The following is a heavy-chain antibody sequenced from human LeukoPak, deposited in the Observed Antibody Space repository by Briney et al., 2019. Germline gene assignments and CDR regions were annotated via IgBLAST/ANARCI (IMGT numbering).Heavy chain of an antibody. CDR3: AREGQLWLCFDY. D-gene: IGHD5-18*01. J-gene: IGHJ4*02. Sequence: GGSLRLSCAASGFTFSSYGMHWVRQAPGKGLEWVAVISYDGSNKYYADSVKGRFTISRDNSKNTLYLQMNSLRAEDTAVYYCAREGQLWLCFDYWGQGTLVTVSS. V-gene: IGHV3-30*03. CDR2: ISYDGSNK. CDR1: GFTFSSYG.